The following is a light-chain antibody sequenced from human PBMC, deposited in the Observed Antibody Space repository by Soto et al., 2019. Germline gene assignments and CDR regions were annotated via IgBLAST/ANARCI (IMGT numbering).Light chain of an antibody. J-gene: IGLJ3*02. CDR2: LNSDGSH. V-gene: IGLV4-69*02. CDR1: SGHSSYA. Sequence: QLLLTQSPSASASLGASVKLTCTLSSGHSSYAIAWHQQQPEKGPRFLMKLNSDGSHSKGDGIPDRFSGSNSGAERYLTISSLQSEDEADYYCQTWGTGIRVFGGGTQLTVL. CDR3: QTWGTGIRV.